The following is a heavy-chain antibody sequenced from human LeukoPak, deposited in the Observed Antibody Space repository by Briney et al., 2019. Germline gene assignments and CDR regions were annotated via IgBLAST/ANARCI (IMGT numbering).Heavy chain of an antibody. J-gene: IGHJ4*02. CDR3: ASIADGYEAVDY. D-gene: IGHD5-18*01. CDR2: IYTSGST. V-gene: IGHV4-4*09. Sequence: SETLSLTCTVSGGSISSYYWSWIRQPPGKGLEWIGYIYTSGSTNYNPSLKSRVTISVDTSKNQFSLKLSSVTAADTAVYYCASIADGYEAVDYWGQGTLVTVSP. CDR1: GGSISSYY.